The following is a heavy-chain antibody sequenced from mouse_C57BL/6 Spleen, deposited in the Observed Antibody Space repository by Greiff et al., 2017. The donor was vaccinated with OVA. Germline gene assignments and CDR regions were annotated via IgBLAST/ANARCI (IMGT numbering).Heavy chain of an antibody. V-gene: IGHV5-17*01. Sequence: EVMLVESGGGLVKPGGSLKLSCAASGFTFSDYGMHWVRQAPEKGLEWVAYISSGSSTIYYADTVKGRFTISRDNAKNTLFLQMTSLRSEDTAMYYCARNYGSREAWFAYWGQGTLVTVPA. D-gene: IGHD1-1*01. J-gene: IGHJ3*01. CDR1: GFTFSDYG. CDR2: ISSGSSTI. CDR3: ARNYGSREAWFAY.